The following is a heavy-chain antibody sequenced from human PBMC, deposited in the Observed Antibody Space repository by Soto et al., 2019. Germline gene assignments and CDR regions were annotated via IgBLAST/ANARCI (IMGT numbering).Heavy chain of an antibody. CDR1: GYTFTSYY. CDR3: ARVRLGGYGMDV. D-gene: IGHD1-1*01. J-gene: IGHJ6*02. V-gene: IGHV1-46*01. Sequence: QVQLVQSGAEVKKPGASVKVSCKASGYTFTSYYMHWVRQAPGQGLEWMGIINPSGGSTSYAQKFQGRVTRTRDTSTSTVYMELSSLRSEDTAVYYCARVRLGGYGMDVWGQGTTVTVSS. CDR2: INPSGGST.